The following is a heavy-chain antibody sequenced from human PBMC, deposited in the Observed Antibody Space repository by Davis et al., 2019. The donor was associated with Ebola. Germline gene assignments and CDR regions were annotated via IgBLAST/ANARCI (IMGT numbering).Heavy chain of an antibody. Sequence: AASVKVSCKASGYTFTSYGISWVRQAPGQGLEWMGGIIPIFGTANYAQKFQGRVTITADESTSTAYMELRSLRSDDTAVYYCAKVSGPYCSGGSCPGWFDYWGQGTLVTVSS. J-gene: IGHJ4*02. CDR2: IIPIFGTA. V-gene: IGHV1-69*13. D-gene: IGHD2-15*01. CDR1: GYTFTSYG. CDR3: AKVSGPYCSGGSCPGWFDY.